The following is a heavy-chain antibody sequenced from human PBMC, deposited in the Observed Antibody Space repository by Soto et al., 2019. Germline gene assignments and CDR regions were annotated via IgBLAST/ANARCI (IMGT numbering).Heavy chain of an antibody. V-gene: IGHV2-5*02. D-gene: IGHD6-13*01. J-gene: IGHJ4*02. CDR3: ARNLPTIWYHLDY. Sequence: QITLKESGPTLVKPTQTLTLTCSFSGFSLSTSGVGVGWIRQPPGKALEWLALIYWDGETRYRPSRQSRLTVTKDTSKAQVVLTMTNMDPADTATYYCARNLPTIWYHLDYWGQGTLVTVSS. CDR1: GFSLSTSGVG. CDR2: IYWDGET.